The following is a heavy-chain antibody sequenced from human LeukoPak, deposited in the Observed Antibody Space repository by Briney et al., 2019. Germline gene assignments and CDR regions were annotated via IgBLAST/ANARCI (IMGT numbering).Heavy chain of an antibody. CDR3: ARDRRFDFWSGYSMPVSPPALGGQYNWFDP. CDR2: IIPILGIA. D-gene: IGHD3-3*01. CDR1: GGTFSSYT. V-gene: IGHV1-69*04. Sequence: SVKVSCKASGGTFSSYTISWVRQAPGQGLEWMGRIIPILGIANYAQKFQGRVTITADKSTSTAYMKLSSLRSEDTAVYYCARDRRFDFWSGYSMPVSPPALGGQYNWFDPWGQGTLVTVS. J-gene: IGHJ5*02.